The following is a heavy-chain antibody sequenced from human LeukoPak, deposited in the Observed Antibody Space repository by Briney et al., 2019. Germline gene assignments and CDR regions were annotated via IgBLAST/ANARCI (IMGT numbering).Heavy chain of an antibody. J-gene: IGHJ6*03. CDR1: GFTFSSYA. V-gene: IGHV3-7*01. D-gene: IGHD2-8*01. CDR2: IKEDGSEK. Sequence: GGSLRLSCAASGFTFSSYAMHWVRQAPGKGLEWVANIKEDGSEKYYLDSVKGRFTISRDNVKNSLYLQMNSLRAEDAAVYFCVRLYGYYYSYMDVWGKGTTVTVSS. CDR3: VRLYGYYYSYMDV.